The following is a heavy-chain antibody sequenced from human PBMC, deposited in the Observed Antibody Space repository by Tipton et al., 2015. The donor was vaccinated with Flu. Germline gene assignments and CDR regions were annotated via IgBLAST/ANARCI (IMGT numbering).Heavy chain of an antibody. V-gene: IGHV1-69*01. D-gene: IGHD1-1*01. CDR1: GGTFSSYA. J-gene: IGHJ6*03. Sequence: QSGAEVKKPGSSVKVSCKASGGTFSSYAISWVRQAPGQGLEWMGGIIPIFGTANYAQKFQGRVTITADESTSTAYMELSSLRSEDTAVYYCARGVHNWNGGRTDYYYYYYYMDVWGKGTTVTVSS. CDR3: ARGVHNWNGGRTDYYYYYYYMDV. CDR2: IIPIFGTA.